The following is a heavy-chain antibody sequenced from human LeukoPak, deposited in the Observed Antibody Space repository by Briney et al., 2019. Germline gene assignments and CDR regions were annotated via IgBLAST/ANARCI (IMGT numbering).Heavy chain of an antibody. Sequence: SETLSLTCSVSGGSISIYYWSWIRQPAGKGLEWIGRIYTSGSTNYNPSLKSRVTMSVDTSKNQFSLTLNSVTAADTGVYYCSRGGGRMRIYGKKWFDPWGQGTLVTVSS. J-gene: IGHJ5*02. CDR1: GGSISIYY. V-gene: IGHV4-4*07. CDR3: SRGGGRMRIYGKKWFDP. CDR2: IYTSGST. D-gene: IGHD3-16*01.